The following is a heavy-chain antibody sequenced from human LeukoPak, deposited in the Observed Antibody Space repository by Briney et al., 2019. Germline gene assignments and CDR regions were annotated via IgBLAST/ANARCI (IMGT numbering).Heavy chain of an antibody. D-gene: IGHD3-22*01. CDR3: AKGTYYYDSSGYYPDY. CDR2: IYSGGST. Sequence: GGSLRLSCAASGFTFSSYAMSWVRQAPGKGLEWVSVIYSGGSTYYADSVKGRFTISRHNSKNTLYLQMNSLRAEDTAVYYCAKGTYYYDSSGYYPDYWGQGTLVTVSS. V-gene: IGHV3-23*03. CDR1: GFTFSSYA. J-gene: IGHJ4*02.